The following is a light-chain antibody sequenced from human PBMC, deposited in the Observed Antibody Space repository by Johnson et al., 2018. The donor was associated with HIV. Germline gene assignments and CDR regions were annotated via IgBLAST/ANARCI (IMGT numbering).Light chain of an antibody. V-gene: IGLV1-51*01. CDR3: GTWDSSLSGGGYV. Sequence: QSILTQPPSVSAAPGQKVTISCSGSSSNIGNNYVSWYQQVPGTAPKLLIYDNNKRPSGIPDRFSASKSGTSATLGITGLQTGDEADYYCGTWDSSLSGGGYVFGTGTKVTVL. CDR1: SSNIGNNY. CDR2: DNN. J-gene: IGLJ1*01.